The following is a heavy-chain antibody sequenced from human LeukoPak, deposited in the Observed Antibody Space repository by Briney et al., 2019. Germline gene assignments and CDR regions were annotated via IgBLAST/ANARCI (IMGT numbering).Heavy chain of an antibody. V-gene: IGHV4-34*01. J-gene: IGHJ4*02. CDR3: ARSEGYCSSTSCYYFDY. D-gene: IGHD2-2*01. Sequence: PSETLSLTCAVYGGSFSGYYWSWIRQPPGKGLEWIGEIDHSGSTNYNPSLKSRVTISVDTSKNQFSLKLSSVTAADTAVYYCARSEGYCSSTSCYYFDYWGQGTLVTVSS. CDR2: IDHSGST. CDR1: GGSFSGYY.